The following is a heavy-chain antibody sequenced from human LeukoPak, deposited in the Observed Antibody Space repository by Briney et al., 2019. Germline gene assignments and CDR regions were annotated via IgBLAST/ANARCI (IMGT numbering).Heavy chain of an antibody. D-gene: IGHD3-22*01. Sequence: GGSLRLSCAASGFTFSSYDMHWVRQATGKGLEWVSAIGTAGDTYYPGSVKGRFTISRENAKNSLYLQVNSLRAGDTAVYYCARATVTYYYDSSGLTPASAFDIWGQGTMVTVSS. V-gene: IGHV3-13*01. J-gene: IGHJ3*02. CDR1: GFTFSSYD. CDR3: ARATVTYYYDSSGLTPASAFDI. CDR2: IGTAGDT.